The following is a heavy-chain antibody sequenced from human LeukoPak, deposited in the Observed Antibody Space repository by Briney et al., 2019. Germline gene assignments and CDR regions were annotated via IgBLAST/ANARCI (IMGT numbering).Heavy chain of an antibody. CDR1: GGSISSYY. J-gene: IGHJ4*02. CDR2: IYHSGST. Sequence: SETLSLTCTVSGGSISSYYWSWIRQPPGKGLEWIGYIYHSGSTYYNPSLKSRVTISVDRSKNQFSLKLSSVTAADTAVYYCAREGGPVSVAGIDYWGQGTLVTVSS. V-gene: IGHV4-59*12. D-gene: IGHD6-19*01. CDR3: AREGGPVSVAGIDY.